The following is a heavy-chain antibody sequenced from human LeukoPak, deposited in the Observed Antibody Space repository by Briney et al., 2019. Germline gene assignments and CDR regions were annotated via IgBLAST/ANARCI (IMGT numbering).Heavy chain of an antibody. CDR3: ARDVYYYDSSGGDY. CDR1: GFTFSSYS. J-gene: IGHJ4*02. V-gene: IGHV3-21*01. CDR2: ISSSSSYI. D-gene: IGHD3-22*01. Sequence: SGGSLRLSCAASGFTFSSYSMNWVRQAPGKGLEWVSSISSSSSYIYYADSVKGRFTISRDNAKNSLYLQMNSLRAEDTAVYYCARDVYYYDSSGGDYWGQGTLGTVSS.